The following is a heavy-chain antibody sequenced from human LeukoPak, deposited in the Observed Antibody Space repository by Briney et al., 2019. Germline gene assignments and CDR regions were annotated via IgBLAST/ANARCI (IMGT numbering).Heavy chain of an antibody. CDR2: INPSGHWT. V-gene: IGHV1-46*01. CDR3: ARLITMVRGVTVDV. CDR1: GYTFTNYY. D-gene: IGHD3-10*01. J-gene: IGHJ6*04. Sequence: ASVKVSCKAFGYTFTNYYMHWVRQAPGQGLEWMGLINPSGHWTSYAQKFQGRVTLTRDVSTSTDYLELSSLRAEDTAVYYCARLITMVRGVTVDVWGKGTTVTISS.